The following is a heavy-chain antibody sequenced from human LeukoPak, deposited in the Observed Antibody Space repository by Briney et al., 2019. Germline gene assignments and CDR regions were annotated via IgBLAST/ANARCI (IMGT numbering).Heavy chain of an antibody. J-gene: IGHJ4*02. CDR1: GGSISSYY. D-gene: IGHD3-10*01. CDR2: IYYSGST. V-gene: IGHV4-59*01. CDR3: ARVPQLLWFGAPGYFDY. Sequence: SETLSLTCTVSGGSISSYYWSWIWQPPGKGLEWIGYIYYSGSTNYNPSLKSRVTISVDTSKNQFSLKLSSVTAADTAVYYCARVPQLLWFGAPGYFDYWGQGTLVTVSS.